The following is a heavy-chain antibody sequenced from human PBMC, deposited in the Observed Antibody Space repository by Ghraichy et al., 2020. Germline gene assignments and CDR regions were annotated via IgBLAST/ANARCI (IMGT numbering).Heavy chain of an antibody. J-gene: IGHJ4*02. D-gene: IGHD4-17*01. Sequence: SETLSLTCTVSGGSINSSSYYWGWIRQPPGKGLEWIGSIYYSGSTYYNPSLKSRVTISVDTSKNQFSLKLSSVTAADTAVYYCARPMTTVTRESDYWGQGTLVTVSS. V-gene: IGHV4-39*01. CDR1: GGSINSSSYY. CDR3: ARPMTTVTRESDY. CDR2: IYYSGST.